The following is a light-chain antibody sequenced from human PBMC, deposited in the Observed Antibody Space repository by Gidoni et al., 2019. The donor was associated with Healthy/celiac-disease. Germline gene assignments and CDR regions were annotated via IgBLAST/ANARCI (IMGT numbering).Light chain of an antibody. CDR3: QQSYSTPYT. V-gene: IGKV1-39*01. CDR2: AAS. CDR1: QSISSY. J-gene: IGKJ2*01. Sequence: DIQMTQSPSSLSASVGDRVTITCRASQSISSYLHWYQQKPGKAPKLLIYAASSLQSGVQSRFSGSGSGTDFTLTISSLQPEDFATYYCQQSYSTPYTFGQGTKLEIK.